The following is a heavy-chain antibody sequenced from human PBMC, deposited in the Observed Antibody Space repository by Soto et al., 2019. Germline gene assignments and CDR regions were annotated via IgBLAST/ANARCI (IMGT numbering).Heavy chain of an antibody. D-gene: IGHD5-18*01. Sequence: QVQLQESGPGLVKPSQTLSLTCTVCGGSINSGSYYWSWIRQHPGKGLEWIGYIYYSGSTYYNPSLKSRVTISVDTSKNQFSLKLSSVTAADTAVYHCAGRGYSYGYFDYWGQGTLVTVSS. CDR1: GGSINSGSYY. V-gene: IGHV4-31*03. J-gene: IGHJ4*02. CDR3: AGRGYSYGYFDY. CDR2: IYYSGST.